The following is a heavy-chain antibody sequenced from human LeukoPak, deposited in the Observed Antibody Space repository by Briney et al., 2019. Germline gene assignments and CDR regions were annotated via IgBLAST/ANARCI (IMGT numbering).Heavy chain of an antibody. CDR2: INPSGGST. CDR1: GYTFTSYY. V-gene: IGHV1-46*01. CDR3: ARGVRCSGGSCRYGFDP. J-gene: IGHJ5*02. Sequence: GASVKVSCNASGYTFTSYYMHWVRQAPGQGLEWMGIINPSGGSTSYAQKFQGRVTMTRDMSTSTVYMELSSLRSEDTAVYYCARGVRCSGGSCRYGFDPWGQGTLVTVSS. D-gene: IGHD2-15*01.